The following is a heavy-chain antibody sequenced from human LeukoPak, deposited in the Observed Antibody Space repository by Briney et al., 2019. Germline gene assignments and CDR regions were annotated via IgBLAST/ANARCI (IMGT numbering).Heavy chain of an antibody. J-gene: IGHJ4*02. CDR3: ARSRRPFDFED. V-gene: IGHV4-59*01. CDR2: IYYSGTT. CDR1: GGSISRYY. Sequence: SETLSLTCTVSGGSISRYYWSWIRQPPGEGLEWIGYIYYSGTTNYNPSLKSRVTISVDTSKNQFSLKLSSVTAADTAVYYCARSRRPFDFEDWGQGTLVTVSS.